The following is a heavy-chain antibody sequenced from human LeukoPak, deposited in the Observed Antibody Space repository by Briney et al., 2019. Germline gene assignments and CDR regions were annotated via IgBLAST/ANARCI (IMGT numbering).Heavy chain of an antibody. CDR3: ARIRCGHSGSVCYNH. CDR2: ISHTEGT. J-gene: IGHJ4*02. CDR1: GVSINDYY. V-gene: IGHV4-34*01. Sequence: KSSETLSLTCGVFGVSINDYYWSWIRQSPGEGLEWIGEISHTEGTRYNPSLESRVTMSVGTSENQLSLKLISVTAADTAVYYCARIRCGHSGSVCYNHWGLGTLVTVSS. D-gene: IGHD3-9*01.